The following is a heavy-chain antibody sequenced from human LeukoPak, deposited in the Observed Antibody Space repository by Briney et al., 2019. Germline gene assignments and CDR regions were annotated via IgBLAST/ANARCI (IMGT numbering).Heavy chain of an antibody. V-gene: IGHV3-30*03. CDR3: ARVRIAAAGTLGY. Sequence: PGGSLRLSCAASGFTFSSYGMHWVRQAPGKGLEWVAVISYDGSNKYYADSVKGRFTISRDNSKNTLYLQMNSLRAEDTAVYYCARVRIAAAGTLGYWGQGTLVTVSS. J-gene: IGHJ4*02. CDR1: GFTFSSYG. CDR2: ISYDGSNK. D-gene: IGHD6-13*01.